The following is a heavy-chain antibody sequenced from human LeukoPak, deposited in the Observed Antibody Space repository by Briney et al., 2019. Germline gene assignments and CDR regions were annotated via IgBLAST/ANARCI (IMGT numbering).Heavy chain of an antibody. D-gene: IGHD1-7*01. CDR2: IKPDGSQK. CDR1: GFTFSTYW. J-gene: IGHJ4*02. V-gene: IGHV3-7*01. Sequence: GGSLRLSCAASGFTFSTYWMTWVRQAPGKGLEWVANIKPDGSQKFCVDSVKGRFTISRDNAKNSLYLQMNSLGAEETAVYYCARDSGNFFVDFWGQGTLVTVSA. CDR3: ARDSGNFFVDF.